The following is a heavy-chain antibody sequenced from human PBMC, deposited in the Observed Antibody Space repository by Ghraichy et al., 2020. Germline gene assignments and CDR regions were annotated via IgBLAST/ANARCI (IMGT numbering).Heavy chain of an antibody. CDR2: INQDGSEK. J-gene: IGHJ5*02. Sequence: GESLNISCAASGFTFSSYWMHWVRQAPGKGLEWVANINQDGSEKYYVDSVKGQFTISRDNAENSLYQQMNSLRAEDTAVYYCARDLGRDYWFDPWGQGTLVTVSS. D-gene: IGHD3-10*01. CDR1: GFTFSSYW. CDR3: ARDLGRDYWFDP. V-gene: IGHV3-7*03.